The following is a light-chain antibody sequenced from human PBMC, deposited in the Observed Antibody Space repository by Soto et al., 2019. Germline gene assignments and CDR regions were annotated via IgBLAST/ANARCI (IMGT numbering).Light chain of an antibody. CDR1: QSVSSK. CDR3: QQSGSSPPT. Sequence: EIVMTQSPATLSVSPGEGATLSCRASQSVSSKLAWYQQKPGQAPRLLIYAASNRATGIPDRFSGSGSGTDFTLTISRLEPEDFAVYYCQQSGSSPPTFGQGTKVDI. CDR2: AAS. V-gene: IGKV3-20*01. J-gene: IGKJ1*01.